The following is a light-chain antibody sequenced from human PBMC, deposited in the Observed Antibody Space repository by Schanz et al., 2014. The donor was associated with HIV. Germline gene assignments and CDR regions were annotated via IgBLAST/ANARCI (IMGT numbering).Light chain of an antibody. CDR3: QHYGT. V-gene: IGKV3-20*01. CDR1: QTVSSNS. Sequence: EIVLTQSPVILSLSPGERATLSCRASQTVSSNSLGWYQQKRGQVPRLLIYSASRRANGIPDRFSGSGSGTDFTLTIRRLEPEDFAVYYCQHYGTFGQGTKLEIK. CDR2: SAS. J-gene: IGKJ2*01.